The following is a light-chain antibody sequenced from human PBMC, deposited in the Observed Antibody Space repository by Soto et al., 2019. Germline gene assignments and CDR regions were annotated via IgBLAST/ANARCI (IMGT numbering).Light chain of an antibody. V-gene: IGLV2-14*01. J-gene: IGLJ1*01. CDR3: GSITRSSTSV. Sequence: QSALSQPAAVSGSPGQSITISCTGTSSDVGGFEYVSLYQHQPGKAPKLIIYDVTKRPSGVSNRFSGSKSGNTASLTISGIQAEDEGDYYCGSITRSSTSVFGTGTKVTVL. CDR1: SSDVGGFEY. CDR2: DVT.